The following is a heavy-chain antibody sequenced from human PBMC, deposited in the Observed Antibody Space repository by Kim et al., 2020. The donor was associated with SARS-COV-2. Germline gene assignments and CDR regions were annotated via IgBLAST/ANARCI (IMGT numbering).Heavy chain of an antibody. J-gene: IGHJ5*02. CDR3: AKDKPGGSMVAPFDP. D-gene: IGHD5-12*01. CDR1: GFTFDDYA. Sequence: GGSLRLSCAASGFTFDDYAMHWVRQAPGKGLEWVSGISWNSGSIGYADSVKGRFTISRDNAKNSLYLQMNSLRAEDTALYYCAKDKPGGSMVAPFDPWGQGTLVTVSS. CDR2: ISWNSGSI. V-gene: IGHV3-9*01.